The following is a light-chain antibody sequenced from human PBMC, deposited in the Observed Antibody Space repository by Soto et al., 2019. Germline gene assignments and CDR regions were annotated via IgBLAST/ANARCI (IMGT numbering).Light chain of an antibody. Sequence: IQMTQSPSSLSASVGDRVTITCRASQSISSYLNWYQQTPGKAPKFLIYAASSLQSGVPSRFSGSGSGTDFTLTISSLQPEDFATYYCLQDYNYPLTFGQGSKVDI. CDR2: AAS. CDR1: QSISSY. J-gene: IGKJ1*01. V-gene: IGKV1-6*02. CDR3: LQDYNYPLT.